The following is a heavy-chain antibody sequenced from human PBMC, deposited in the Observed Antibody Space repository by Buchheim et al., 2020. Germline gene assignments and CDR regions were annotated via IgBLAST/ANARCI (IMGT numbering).Heavy chain of an antibody. CDR1: GFTFSSYW. V-gene: IGHV3-7*01. Sequence: EVQLVESGGGLVQPGGSLRLSCAASGFTFSSYWMSWVRQAPGKGLEWVANIKQDGREKYYVDSVQGRFIISRDNAKNSLYLQMNSLRAEDTAVYYCARRYCSGGSCYALDYWGQGTL. D-gene: IGHD2-15*01. CDR3: ARRYCSGGSCYALDY. CDR2: IKQDGREK. J-gene: IGHJ4*02.